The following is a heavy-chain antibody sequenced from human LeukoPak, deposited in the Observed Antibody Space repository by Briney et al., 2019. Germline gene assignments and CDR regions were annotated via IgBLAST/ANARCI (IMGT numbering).Heavy chain of an antibody. V-gene: IGHV4-61*02. J-gene: IGHJ6*03. Sequence: SQTLSLTCTVSGGSISSGSYYWSWIRQPAGKGLEWIGRIYTSGSTNYNPSLKSRVTISVDTSKNQFSLKLSSVTAADTAVYYCARSGGHYYYYYMDVWGKGTTVTVSS. CDR1: GGSISSGSYY. CDR3: ARSGGHYYYYYMDV. CDR2: IYTSGST.